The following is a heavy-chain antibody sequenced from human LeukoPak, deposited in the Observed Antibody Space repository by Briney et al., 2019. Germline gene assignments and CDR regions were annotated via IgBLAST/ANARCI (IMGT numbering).Heavy chain of an antibody. J-gene: IGHJ6*02. V-gene: IGHV3-30*18. CDR1: AFTFNAYG. CDR2: ISYDGNDK. D-gene: IGHD3-10*01. Sequence: TGGSLRLSCAASAFTFNAYGIYWVRQAPGKGLECVAVISYDGNDKYYTDSVKGRFTISRDNSKRTVSLQMNSLRYDDTAVYYCAKARSPRGSFYYSMGVWGQGTTVTVSS. CDR3: AKARSPRGSFYYSMGV.